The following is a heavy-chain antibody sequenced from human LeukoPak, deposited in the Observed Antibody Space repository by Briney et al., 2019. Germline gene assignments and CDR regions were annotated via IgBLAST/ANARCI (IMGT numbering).Heavy chain of an antibody. D-gene: IGHD3-22*01. CDR2: INHSGST. CDR3: ASAPAYYYDSSGYYFSGANYYYYGMDV. CDR1: GGSFSGYY. V-gene: IGHV4-34*01. Sequence: SETLSLTCAVYGGSFSGYYWSWIRQPPGKGLEWIGEINHSGSTNYNPSLKSRVTISVDTSKNQFSLKLSSVTAADTAVYYCASAPAYYYDSSGYYFSGANYYYYGMDVWGQGTTVTVSS. J-gene: IGHJ6*02.